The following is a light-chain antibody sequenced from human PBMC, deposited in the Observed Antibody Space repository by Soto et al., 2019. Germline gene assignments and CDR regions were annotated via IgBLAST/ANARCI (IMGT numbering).Light chain of an antibody. CDR3: QQRSNWPLT. CDR2: DAF. CDR1: QNVGTY. Sequence: EIVLTQSPATLSLSPGERATLSCRASQNVGTYLAWYQQKPGQAPRLLIYDAFKRATGIPARFSGSGSGTDFTLTISILEPEDFAVYYCQQRSNWPLTFGGGTDVE. J-gene: IGKJ4*01. V-gene: IGKV3-11*01.